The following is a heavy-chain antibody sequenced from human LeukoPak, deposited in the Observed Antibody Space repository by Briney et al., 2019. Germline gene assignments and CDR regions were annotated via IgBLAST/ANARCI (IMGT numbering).Heavy chain of an antibody. CDR3: ARDHSLEYGNWFDP. D-gene: IGHD3-3*01. CDR2: TSYDGSNK. Sequence: GGSLRLSCAASGFTFSSYGMHWVRQPPGKGLEWVAVTSYDGSNKYYADSVKGRFTISRDNSKNTLYLQMNSLRAEDTAVYYCARDHSLEYGNWFDPWGQGILVTVSS. V-gene: IGHV3-30*03. J-gene: IGHJ5*02. CDR1: GFTFSSYG.